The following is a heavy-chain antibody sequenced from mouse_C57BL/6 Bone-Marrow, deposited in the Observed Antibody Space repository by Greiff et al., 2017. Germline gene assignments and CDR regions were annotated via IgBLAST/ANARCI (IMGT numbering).Heavy chain of an antibody. Sequence: VQLQQPGAELVRPGTSVKLSCKASGYTFTSYWMHWVKQRPGQGLEWIGVIDPSDSYTNYNQKFKGKATLTVDTSSSTAYMQLSSLTSEDSAVYYYARDYDYDDWYFDVWGTETTVTVSS. J-gene: IGHJ1*03. V-gene: IGHV1-59*01. CDR3: ARDYDYDDWYFDV. CDR2: IDPSDSYT. D-gene: IGHD2-4*01. CDR1: GYTFTSYW.